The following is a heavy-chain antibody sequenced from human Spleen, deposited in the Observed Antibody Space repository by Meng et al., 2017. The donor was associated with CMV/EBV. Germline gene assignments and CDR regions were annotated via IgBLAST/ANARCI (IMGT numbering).Heavy chain of an antibody. V-gene: IGHV1-2*02. CDR1: GYTFTGYY. D-gene: IGHD3-3*01. CDR3: ARMGALYYDFWSGYQSDNYYYYGMDV. J-gene: IGHJ6*02. CDR2: INPNRGGT. Sequence: ASVKVSCKASGYTFTGYYMHWVRQAPGQGLEWMGWINPNRGGTNYAQKFQGRVTMTRDTSISTAYMELSRLRSDDTAVYYCARMGALYYDFWSGYQSDNYYYYGMDVWGQGTTVTVSS.